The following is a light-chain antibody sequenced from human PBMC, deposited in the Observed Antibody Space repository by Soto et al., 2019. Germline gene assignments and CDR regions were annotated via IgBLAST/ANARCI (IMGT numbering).Light chain of an antibody. J-gene: IGLJ2*01. CDR1: NSNIGRHP. V-gene: IGLV1-44*01. Sequence: QSVLTQPPSASGTPGQRVTISCSGSNSNIGRHPVNWYQQFPGTAPKLLIHSDNQRPSGVPDRVSGSKSGTSASLAISGLQSEDEAAYYCAGWDDSLNGVFGGGTKLTGL. CDR2: SDN. CDR3: AGWDDSLNGV.